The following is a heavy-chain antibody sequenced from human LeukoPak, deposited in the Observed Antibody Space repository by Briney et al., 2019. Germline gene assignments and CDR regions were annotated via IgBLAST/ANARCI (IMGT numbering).Heavy chain of an antibody. J-gene: IGHJ4*02. CDR2: ISYDGSNK. V-gene: IGHV3-30*18. CDR1: GFTFSSYG. Sequence: GRSLRLSCAASGFTFSSYGMHWVRQAPGKGLEWVAVISYDGSNKYYADSVKGRFTTSRDNSKNTLYLQMNSLRAEDTAVYYCAKDSGGHPTTVTLDYWGQGTLVTVSS. CDR3: AKDSGGHPTTVTLDY. D-gene: IGHD4-17*01.